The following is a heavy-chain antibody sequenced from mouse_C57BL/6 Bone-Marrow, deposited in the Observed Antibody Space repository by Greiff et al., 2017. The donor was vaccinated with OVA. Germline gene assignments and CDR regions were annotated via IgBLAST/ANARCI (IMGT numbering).Heavy chain of an antibody. J-gene: IGHJ4*01. D-gene: IGHD2-4*01. Sequence: VKLMESGAELVRPGSSVKLSCKASGYTFTSYWMHWVKQRPIQGLEWIGNIDPSDSETHYNQKFKDKATLTVDKSSSTAYMQLSSLTSEDSAVYYCARGYYDYDEGWAMDYWGQGTSVTVSS. CDR2: IDPSDSET. CDR1: GYTFTSYW. V-gene: IGHV1-52*01. CDR3: ARGYYDYDEGWAMDY.